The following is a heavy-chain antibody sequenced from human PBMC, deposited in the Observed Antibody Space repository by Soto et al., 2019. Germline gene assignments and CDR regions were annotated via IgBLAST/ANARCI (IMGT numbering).Heavy chain of an antibody. CDR2: IKHSGST. V-gene: IGHV4-34*01. CDR1: GWDFRCYY. CDR3: ARQAVSTGYYYYYGLDV. Sequence: SETPSPTRPVYGWDFRCYYQSLVRQPPRKGLEWIGEIKHSGSTNYNPSLTSRVTISVDASKSQFSLKLSSVTAADAAVYYCARQAVSTGYYYYYGLDVWGQGTTVTVSS. D-gene: IGHD4-4*01. J-gene: IGHJ6*02.